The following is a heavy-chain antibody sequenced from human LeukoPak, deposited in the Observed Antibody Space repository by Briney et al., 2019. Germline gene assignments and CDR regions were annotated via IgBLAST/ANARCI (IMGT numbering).Heavy chain of an antibody. V-gene: IGHV4-39*07. J-gene: IGHJ4*02. D-gene: IGHD3-10*01. CDR1: GGSISSSSYY. CDR3: ARDQYHYYGSGSYFVY. CDR2: IYYSGST. Sequence: SETLSLTCTVSGGSISSSSYYWGWIRQPPGKGLEWIGGIYYSGSTYYNPSLKSRVTISVDTSKNQFSLKLSSVTAADTAVYYCARDQYHYYGSGSYFVYWGQGTLVTVSS.